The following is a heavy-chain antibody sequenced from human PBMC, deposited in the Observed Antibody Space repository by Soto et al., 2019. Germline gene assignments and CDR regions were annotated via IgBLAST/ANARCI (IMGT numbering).Heavy chain of an antibody. CDR1: GFTFSSYW. J-gene: IGHJ4*02. D-gene: IGHD2-15*01. CDR3: ARGRPVVVDATNLGYYLDY. CDR2: INSDGSTI. V-gene: IGHV3-74*01. Sequence: GGSLRLSCAASGFTFSSYWMHWVRQAPGKGLVWVSHINSDGSTITYADSVKGRFTISRDNAKNTLYLQMNSLRAEDTAVYYCARGRPVVVDATNLGYYLDYWGQGTLVTVSS.